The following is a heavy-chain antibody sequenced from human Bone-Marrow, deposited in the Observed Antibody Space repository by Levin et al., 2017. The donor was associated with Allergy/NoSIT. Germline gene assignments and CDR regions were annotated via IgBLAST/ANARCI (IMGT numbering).Heavy chain of an antibody. CDR2: INSDGSST. CDR3: ARDRYHDFWSGYRVGCYDGMDV. V-gene: IGHV3-74*01. CDR1: GFTFSSYW. Sequence: GGSLRLSCAASGFTFSSYWMHWVRQAPGKGLVWVSRINSDGSSTSYADSVKGRFTISRDNAKNTLYLQMNSLRAEDTAVYYCARDRYHDFWSGYRVGCYDGMDVWGQGTTVTVSS. D-gene: IGHD3-3*01. J-gene: IGHJ6*02.